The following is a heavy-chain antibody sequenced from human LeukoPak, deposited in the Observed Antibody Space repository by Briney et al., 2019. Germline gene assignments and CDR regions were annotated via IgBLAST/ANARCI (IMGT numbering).Heavy chain of an antibody. D-gene: IGHD2-2*01. Sequence: PSETLSLTCTVAVGSISSGGYYWSWIRQPPGKGLEWIAYISAAGTTFYNPSLKSRVTISLDRSKNQFSLNLTSITAADTAVYYCAGQNVPTPHDYWGQGTQVTVSS. V-gene: IGHV4-30-2*01. J-gene: IGHJ4*02. CDR2: ISAAGTT. CDR3: AGQNVPTPHDY. CDR1: VGSISSGGYY.